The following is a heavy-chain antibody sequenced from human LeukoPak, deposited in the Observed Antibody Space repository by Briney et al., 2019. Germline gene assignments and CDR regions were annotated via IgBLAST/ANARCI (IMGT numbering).Heavy chain of an antibody. D-gene: IGHD1-26*01. V-gene: IGHV3-53*01. CDR3: ARIEWERLGRAFDI. CDR2: IYNTGAT. CDR1: GFTVSDNY. Sequence: GRSLRLSCAASGFTVSDNYMTWVRQAPGKGLEWVSSIYNTGATHYAESVKGRFTISRDNSKNTLFLQMNSLRAEDMAVYYCARIEWERLGRAFDIWGQGTMVTVSS. J-gene: IGHJ3*02.